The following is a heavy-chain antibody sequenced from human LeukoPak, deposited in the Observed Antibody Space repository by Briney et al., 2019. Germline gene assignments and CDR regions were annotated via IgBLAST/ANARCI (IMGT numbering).Heavy chain of an antibody. CDR1: GFTYSSCS. D-gene: IGHD6-6*01. Sequence: GGSLRLSCAASGFTYSSCSMSWVRQAPGKGLEWVGFIRSKAYGGTTEYAASVKGRFTISRDDSKSIAYLQMNSLKTEDTAVYYCTRARGIAARLGYYYYYYMDVWGKGTTVTVSS. CDR2: IRSKAYGGTT. V-gene: IGHV3-49*04. J-gene: IGHJ6*03. CDR3: TRARGIAARLGYYYYYYMDV.